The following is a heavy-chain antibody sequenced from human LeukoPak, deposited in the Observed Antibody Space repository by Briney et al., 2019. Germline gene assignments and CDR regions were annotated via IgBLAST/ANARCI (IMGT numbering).Heavy chain of an antibody. J-gene: IGHJ6*02. D-gene: IGHD6-13*01. CDR1: GGSFSGYY. CDR3: ARGTYSSSWYVNYYYGMDV. V-gene: IGHV4-34*01. CDR2: INHSGST. Sequence: SETLSLTCAVYGGSFSGYYWSWIRQPPGKGLEWIGEINHSGSTNYNPSLKSRVTISVDTSKSQFSLKLSSVTAADTAVYYCARGTYSSSWYVNYYYGMDVWGQGTTVTVSS.